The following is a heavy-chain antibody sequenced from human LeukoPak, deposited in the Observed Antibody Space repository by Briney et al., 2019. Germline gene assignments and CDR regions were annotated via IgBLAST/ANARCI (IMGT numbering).Heavy chain of an antibody. CDR3: ATGTHIAARTS. CDR2: INPSGGST. D-gene: IGHD6-6*01. Sequence: ASVKVSCKASGYTFTSYYMHWVRQAPGQGLEWMGIINPSGGSTSYAQKFQGRVTMTEDTSTDTAYMELSSLRSEDTAVYYCATGTHIAARTSWGQGTLVTVSS. J-gene: IGHJ5*02. V-gene: IGHV1-46*01. CDR1: GYTFTSYY.